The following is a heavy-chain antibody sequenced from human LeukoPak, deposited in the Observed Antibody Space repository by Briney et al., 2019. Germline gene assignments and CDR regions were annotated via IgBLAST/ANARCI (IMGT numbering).Heavy chain of an antibody. CDR1: GFTFTSYM. CDR3: ARVMSYFGPGRYPAY. D-gene: IGHD3-10*01. J-gene: IGHJ4*02. V-gene: IGHV3-74*01. Sequence: GGSLRLSCAASGFTFTSYMMHWVRPDPGKGLVWIAHVIPGGVRTDYADSVKGRFTVSRDNTNHILSLRMNRLTAADTAVYFCARVMSYFGPGRYPAYWGQGTLVTVSS. CDR2: VIPGGVRT.